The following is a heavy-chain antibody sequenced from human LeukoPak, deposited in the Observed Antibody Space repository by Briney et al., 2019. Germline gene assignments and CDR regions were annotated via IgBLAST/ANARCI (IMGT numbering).Heavy chain of an antibody. CDR3: ATGPHSLLTTVVDNAFDI. CDR2: ISSSSSYI. D-gene: IGHD4-23*01. CDR1: GFTFSSYS. J-gene: IGHJ3*02. Sequence: GGSLRLSCAASGFTFSSYSMNWVRQAPGKGLEWVSSISSSSSYIYYADSVKGRFTISRDNAKNSLYLQMNSLRTEDTAVYYCATGPHSLLTTVVDNAFDIWGQGTMVTVSS. V-gene: IGHV3-21*01.